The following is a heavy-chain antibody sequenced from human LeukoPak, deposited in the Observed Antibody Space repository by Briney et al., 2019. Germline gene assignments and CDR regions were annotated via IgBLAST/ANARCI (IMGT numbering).Heavy chain of an antibody. CDR3: ARSHSGLDY. D-gene: IGHD5-12*01. CDR2: IGPIDSYT. V-gene: IGHV5-10-1*01. CDR1: GYSFSSYW. Sequence: GESLKISCKGSGYSFSSYWISWLRQMPGKGLEWMGKIGPIDSYTNYSPSFQGHVTISADKSISTAYLQWSSLKASDTAMYYCARSHSGLDYWGQGTLVTVSS. J-gene: IGHJ4*02.